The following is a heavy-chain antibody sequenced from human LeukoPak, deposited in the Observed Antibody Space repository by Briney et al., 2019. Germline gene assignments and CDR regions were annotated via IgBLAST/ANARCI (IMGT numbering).Heavy chain of an antibody. D-gene: IGHD1-26*01. Sequence: ASVKVSCKASGGTFRSFTINWVRQAPGQGLEWMGGIIAMFGATNYAQKFQGRVTITADESTSTAYMELSSLRSEDTAVYFCARGPGGSPAPFGFDYWGQGTLVTVSS. CDR3: ARGPGGSPAPFGFDY. J-gene: IGHJ4*02. V-gene: IGHV1-69*01. CDR2: IIAMFGAT. CDR1: GGTFRSFT.